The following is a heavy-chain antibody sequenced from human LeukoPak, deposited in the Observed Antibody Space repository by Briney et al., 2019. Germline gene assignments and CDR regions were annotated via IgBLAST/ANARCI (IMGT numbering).Heavy chain of an antibody. CDR2: SSAYNGNT. Sequence: GASVKVSCKASGYTFSNYGISWVRQAPGQGLEWMGWSSAYNGNTNYAQKLQGRVTMTTDTSTSNAYMELRSLRSDDTAVYYCPRGWIAAAGTGNWFDPWGQGTLVTVSS. D-gene: IGHD6-13*01. J-gene: IGHJ5*02. CDR3: PRGWIAAAGTGNWFDP. CDR1: GYTFSNYG. V-gene: IGHV1-18*01.